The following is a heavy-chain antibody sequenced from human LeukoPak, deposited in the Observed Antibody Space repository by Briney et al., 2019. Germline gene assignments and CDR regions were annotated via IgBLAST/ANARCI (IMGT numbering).Heavy chain of an antibody. V-gene: IGHV4-30-2*01. CDR1: GGSINSGGYS. D-gene: IGHD2-21*02. CDR3: ARYISYCGGDCYSDAFDI. J-gene: IGHJ3*02. Sequence: TSETLFLTCAVSGGSINSGGYSWSWIRQPPVKSVEWIGYIYHSGSTYYNPSLKSRVTISVDRSKNQFSLKLSSVTAADTAVYYCARYISYCGGDCYSDAFDIWGQGTVVTVSS. CDR2: IYHSGST.